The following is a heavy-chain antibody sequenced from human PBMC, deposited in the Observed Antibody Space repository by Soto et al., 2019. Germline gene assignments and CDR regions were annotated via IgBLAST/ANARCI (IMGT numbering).Heavy chain of an antibody. Sequence: GGSLSLSCAASGFTFSSYGMHWVRQAPGKGLGWVAVISYDGSNKYYPDSVKGRFTISRDNSKNTMYLQMNGLRAAGTAVYYCAKDLDIFWSGYHGYFQHWGKGTLVTVSS. CDR3: AKDLDIFWSGYHGYFQH. CDR2: ISYDGSNK. J-gene: IGHJ1*01. V-gene: IGHV3-30*18. D-gene: IGHD3-3*01. CDR1: GFTFSSYG.